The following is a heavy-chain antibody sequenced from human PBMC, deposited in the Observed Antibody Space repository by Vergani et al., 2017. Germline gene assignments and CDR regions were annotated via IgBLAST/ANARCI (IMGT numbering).Heavy chain of an antibody. CDR3: AKVGRSEVAGTFGAFDI. J-gene: IGHJ3*02. Sequence: EVQLVESGGGLVKPGGSLRLSCAASGFTFSSYSMNWVRQAPGKGLEWVSSISSSSSYIYYADSVKGRFTISRDNAKNSLYLQMNSLRAEDTAVYYCAKVGRSEVAGTFGAFDIWAKGQWSPSLQ. V-gene: IGHV3-21*01. D-gene: IGHD6-19*01. CDR1: GFTFSSYS. CDR2: ISSSSSYI.